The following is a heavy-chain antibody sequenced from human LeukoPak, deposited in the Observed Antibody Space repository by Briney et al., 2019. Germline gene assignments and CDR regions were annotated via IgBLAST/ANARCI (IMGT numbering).Heavy chain of an antibody. CDR2: VFDSGRT. D-gene: IGHD5-18*01. CDR3: TTIKRGNIFGYFDF. V-gene: IGHV4-59*11. J-gene: IGHJ4*02. Sequence: PSETLSLTCTVSGGSMTTHHWNWIRQTPGKGLEWIGYVFDSGRTKENPSLKSRVTRSADTSKTQLSLRLSSVTAAETAVYYCTTIKRGNIFGYFDFWGQGILVTVSS. CDR1: GGSMTTHH.